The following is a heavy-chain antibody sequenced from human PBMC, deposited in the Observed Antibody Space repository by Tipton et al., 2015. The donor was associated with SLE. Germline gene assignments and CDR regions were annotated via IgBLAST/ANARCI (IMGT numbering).Heavy chain of an antibody. D-gene: IGHD1-14*01. CDR2: IDYRGTT. Sequence: TLSLTCSVSGGSISGSYYWSWIRQPPGKGLEWIGYIDYRGTTKYHPSLKSRVSILLDMSKRQFSLSLRSVTAANTAVYYCAPDSLGLFESWGQGILVTV. CDR3: APDSLGLFES. CDR1: GGSISGSYY. J-gene: IGHJ4*02. V-gene: IGHV4-61*01.